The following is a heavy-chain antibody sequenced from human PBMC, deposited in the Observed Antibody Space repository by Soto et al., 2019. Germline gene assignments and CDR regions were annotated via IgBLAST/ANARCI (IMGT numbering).Heavy chain of an antibody. CDR1: GFTFSSYA. J-gene: IGHJ4*02. V-gene: IGHV3-64D*06. CDR3: VKKRIAVAGTGDLYYFDY. CDR2: ISSNGGST. Sequence: VGSLRLSCSASGFTFSSYAMHWVRQAPGKGLEYVSAISSNGGSTYYADSVKGRFTISRDNSKNTLYLQMSNLRAEDTAVYYCVKKRIAVAGTGDLYYFDYWGQGTLVTVSS. D-gene: IGHD6-19*01.